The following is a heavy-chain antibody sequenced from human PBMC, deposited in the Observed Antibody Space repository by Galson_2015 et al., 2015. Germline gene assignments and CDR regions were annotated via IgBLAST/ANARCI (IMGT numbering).Heavy chain of an antibody. CDR2: IWYDGSNK. Sequence: SLRLSCAASGFTFSSYGMHWVRQAPGKGLEWVAVIWYDGSNKYYADSVKGRFTISRDNSKNTLYLQMNSLRAEDTAVYYCARAGSDYCGGDTCFDYWGQGTLVTVSS. V-gene: IGHV3-33*01. CDR1: GFTFSSYG. CDR3: ARAGSDYCGGDTCFDY. D-gene: IGHD2-21*02. J-gene: IGHJ4*02.